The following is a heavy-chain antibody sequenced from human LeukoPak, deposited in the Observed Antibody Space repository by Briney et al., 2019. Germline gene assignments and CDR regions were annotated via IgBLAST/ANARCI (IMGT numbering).Heavy chain of an antibody. J-gene: IGHJ4*02. Sequence: GRSLRLSCPASGFTLSNYCMHWVRQAPGKGLEWVAFIWNEGKNDYHADSVKGRFTISRDNSKNTLLLQMNSLRAEDTAVYYCARDRGSRWFGPIDYWGLGSLVTVSS. CDR1: GFTLSNYC. CDR3: ARDRGSRWFGPIDY. D-gene: IGHD3-10*01. V-gene: IGHV3-33*01. CDR2: IWNEGKND.